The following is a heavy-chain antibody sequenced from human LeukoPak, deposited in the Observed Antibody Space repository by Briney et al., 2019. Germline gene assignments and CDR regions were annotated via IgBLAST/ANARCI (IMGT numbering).Heavy chain of an antibody. D-gene: IGHD1-7*01. CDR3: AKAQTSTNDY. V-gene: IGHV3-30*02. CDR1: GFXXXSYG. Sequence: XAXXGFXXXSYGMHWGRQAPGKGLEWVAFIRYDGSNKYYADSVKGRFTISRDNSKNTLYLQMNSLRAEDTAVYYCAKAQTSTNDYWGQGTLVTVSS. CDR2: IRYDGSNK. J-gene: IGHJ4*02.